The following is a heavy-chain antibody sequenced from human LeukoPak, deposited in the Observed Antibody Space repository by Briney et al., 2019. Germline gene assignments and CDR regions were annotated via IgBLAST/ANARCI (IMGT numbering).Heavy chain of an antibody. D-gene: IGHD5-12*01. CDR1: GASISSSY. CDR2: IYYSGTT. J-gene: IGHJ4*02. V-gene: IGHV4-59*01. CDR3: AGDAGPAGGSFDY. Sequence: SETLSLTCTVSGASISSSYWSWIRQPPGKELEWIGYIYYSGTTNFNPSLKSRVTISVDLSKNQFSLRLRSVTTADTAVYYCAGDAGPAGGSFDYWGQGTLVTVSS.